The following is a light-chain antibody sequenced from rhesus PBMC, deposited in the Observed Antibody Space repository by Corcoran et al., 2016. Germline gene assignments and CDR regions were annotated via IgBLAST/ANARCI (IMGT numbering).Light chain of an antibody. CDR2: YAS. Sequence: DIQMTQSPSSLSASVGDTVTITCRASQGISTTLAWYRQKPGKVPKLLSYYASIWQSGVPSRFSGSGSGTYFTLTISSLQPEDFATYYCQHGYGTPYSFGQGTKVEIK. CDR1: QGISTT. CDR3: QHGYGTPYS. J-gene: IGKJ2*01. V-gene: IGKV1S15*01.